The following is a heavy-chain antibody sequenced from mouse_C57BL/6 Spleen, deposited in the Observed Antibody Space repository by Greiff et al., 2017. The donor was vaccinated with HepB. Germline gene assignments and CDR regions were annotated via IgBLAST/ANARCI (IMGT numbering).Heavy chain of an antibody. D-gene: IGHD1-1*01. CDR2: INPNNGGT. CDR3: ARGGKYYGNAMDY. CDR1: GYTFTDYY. V-gene: IGHV1-26*01. Sequence: EVQLQQSGPELVKPGASVKISCKASGYTFTDYYMHWVKPSHGKSLEWIGDINPNNGGTSYNQKFKGKATLTVDKSSSTAYMELRSLTSEDSAVYYCARGGKYYGNAMDYWGQGTSVTVSS. J-gene: IGHJ4*01.